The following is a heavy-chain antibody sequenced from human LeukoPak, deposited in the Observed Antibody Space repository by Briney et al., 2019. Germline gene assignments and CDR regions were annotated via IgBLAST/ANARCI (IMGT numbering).Heavy chain of an antibody. J-gene: IGHJ4*02. Sequence: SETLSLTCTVSGGSISSGGYTRSWIRQLPGKGLEWIGYIHHSGSTYYNPSLKSRVTISVDTSKNQFSLKLTSVTAADTAVYYCAKDALRGYSYNYFDYWGQGTLVTVSS. D-gene: IGHD5-18*01. V-gene: IGHV4-31*03. CDR1: GGSISSGGYT. CDR3: AKDALRGYSYNYFDY. CDR2: IHHSGST.